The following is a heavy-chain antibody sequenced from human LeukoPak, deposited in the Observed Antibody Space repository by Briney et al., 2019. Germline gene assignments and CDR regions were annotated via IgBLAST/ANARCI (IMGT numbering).Heavy chain of an antibody. J-gene: IGHJ6*03. CDR1: GFTFSSYG. CDR3: AKDPARHYYYYYMDV. CDR2: ISGSGGST. Sequence: GGSLRLSCAASGFTFSSYGMSWVRQAPGRGLEWVSAISGSGGSTYYADSVKGRFTISRDNSKNTLYLQMNSLRAEDTAVYYCAKDPARHYYYYYMDVWGKGTTVTVSS. V-gene: IGHV3-23*01. D-gene: IGHD6-6*01.